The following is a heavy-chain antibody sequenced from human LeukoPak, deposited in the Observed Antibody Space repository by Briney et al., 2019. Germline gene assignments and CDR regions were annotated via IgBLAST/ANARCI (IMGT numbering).Heavy chain of an antibody. Sequence: GESLKISCKGSGYSFTTYWIGWVRQMPGKGLEWMGIIYPGDSDTTYSPSFQGQVTISADKSISTAYLQWSSLKASYSAMYYCGRIAAAGSLKGSFDIWGQGTMVTVSS. CDR3: GRIAAAGSLKGSFDI. D-gene: IGHD6-13*01. V-gene: IGHV5-51*01. J-gene: IGHJ3*02. CDR2: IYPGDSDT. CDR1: GYSFTTYW.